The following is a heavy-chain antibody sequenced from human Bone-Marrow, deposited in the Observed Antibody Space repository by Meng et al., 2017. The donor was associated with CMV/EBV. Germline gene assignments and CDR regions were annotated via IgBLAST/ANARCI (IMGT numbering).Heavy chain of an antibody. CDR1: GYSFTSYW. D-gene: IGHD2-21*02. CDR2: IYPGDSDT. Sequence: GGSLRLSCQGSGYSFTSYWIGWVRQMPGKGLEWMGIIYPGDSDTRYSPSFQGQVTISADKAISTAYLQWSSLKASDTAMYYCARVNLVVTRAFDIWGQGTMVTVSS. CDR3: ARVNLVVTRAFDI. V-gene: IGHV5-51*01. J-gene: IGHJ3*02.